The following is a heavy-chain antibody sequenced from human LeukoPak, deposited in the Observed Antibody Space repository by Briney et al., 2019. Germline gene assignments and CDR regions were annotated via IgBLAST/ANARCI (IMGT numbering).Heavy chain of an antibody. J-gene: IGHJ4*02. CDR1: GGSISGGGYS. CDR2: IYYSGST. V-gene: IGHV4-30-4*07. D-gene: IGHD3-16*01. Sequence: SETLSLTCAVSGGSISGGGYSWSWIRQPPGKGLEWIGYIYYSGSTYYNPSLKSRVTISVDTSKNQFSLKLSSVTAADTAVYYCARDLGFGYFDYWGQGTLVTVSS. CDR3: ARDLGFGYFDY.